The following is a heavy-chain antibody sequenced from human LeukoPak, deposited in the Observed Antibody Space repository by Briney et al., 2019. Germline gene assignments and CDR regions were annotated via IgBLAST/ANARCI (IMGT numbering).Heavy chain of an antibody. CDR3: ARGAPDYGGNSGWFDP. Sequence: GASVKVSCKASGYTFTGYYMHWVRQAPGQGGEWMGWINPNSGGTNYAQKLQGWVTMTRDTSISTAYMELRRLRSDATAVYDCARGAPDYGGNSGWFDPWGQGTLVTVSS. V-gene: IGHV1-2*04. J-gene: IGHJ5*02. CDR2: INPNSGGT. D-gene: IGHD4-23*01. CDR1: GYTFTGYY.